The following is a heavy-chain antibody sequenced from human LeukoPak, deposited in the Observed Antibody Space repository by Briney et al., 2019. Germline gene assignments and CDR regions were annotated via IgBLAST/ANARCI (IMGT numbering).Heavy chain of an antibody. CDR2: ISYDGSNK. V-gene: IGHV3-30-3*01. CDR3: AASPYYGSGQIDY. D-gene: IGHD3-10*01. J-gene: IGHJ4*02. CDR1: GFTFSSYA. Sequence: GGSLRLSCAASGFTFSSYAMHWVRQAPGKGLEWVAVISYDGSNKYYADSVKGRFTISRDNTKNTLYLQMNSLRPEDTAVYYCAASPYYGSGQIDYWGQGTLVTVSS.